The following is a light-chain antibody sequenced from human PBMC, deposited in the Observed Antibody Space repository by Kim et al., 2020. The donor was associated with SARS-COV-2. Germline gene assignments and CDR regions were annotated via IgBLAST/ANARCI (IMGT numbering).Light chain of an antibody. J-gene: IGLJ3*02. CDR3: QSYDSSLSGWV. CDR1: SSNIGAGYD. Sequence: QRVTISCTRRSSNIGAGYDVHWYQQLPGTAPKLLIYGNSNRPSGVPDRFSGSKSGTSASLAITGLQAEDEADYYCQSYDSSLSGWVFGGGTKLTVL. CDR2: GNS. V-gene: IGLV1-40*01.